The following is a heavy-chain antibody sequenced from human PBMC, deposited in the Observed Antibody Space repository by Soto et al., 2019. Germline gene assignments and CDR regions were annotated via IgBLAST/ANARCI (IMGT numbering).Heavy chain of an antibody. D-gene: IGHD5-18*01. CDR1: GYTFTSYG. Sequence: ASVKVSCKASGYTFTSYGISWVRQAPGQGLEWMGWISAYNGNTNYAQKLQGRVTMTTDTSTSTAYMELRSLRSDDTAVYYCARLTSGYSYGTDYFDYWGQGTRVTVAS. CDR2: ISAYNGNT. CDR3: ARLTSGYSYGTDYFDY. J-gene: IGHJ4*02. V-gene: IGHV1-18*01.